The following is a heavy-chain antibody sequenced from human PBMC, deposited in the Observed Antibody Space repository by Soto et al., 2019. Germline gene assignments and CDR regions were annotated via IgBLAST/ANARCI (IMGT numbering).Heavy chain of an antibody. CDR2: ITGSGGLT. CDR3: AKGDYGGNSPYWYFDL. Sequence: EVQLLESGGGLVQPGGSLRLSSEVSGVTFNKYAMSWVRLSPGKGPEWVSAITGSGGLTYYADSVKGRFTVSRDNSKNILFLQMNRLRDEDTATYYCAKGDYGGNSPYWYFDLWGRGTLVIVSS. CDR1: GVTFNKYA. J-gene: IGHJ2*01. V-gene: IGHV3-23*01. D-gene: IGHD4-17*01.